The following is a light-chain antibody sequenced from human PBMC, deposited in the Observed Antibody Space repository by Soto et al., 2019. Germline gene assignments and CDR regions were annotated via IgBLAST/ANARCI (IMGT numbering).Light chain of an antibody. CDR3: QQYGTSPGT. Sequence: EIVLTQSPGTLSLSPGDRATLSCRASQSVRSNFLAWYQQKPGQAPKLLISGASSRATGIPDRFSGSGSGTDFTLTISRLEPEDCALYSCQQYGTSPGTFGQGNKLEIK. CDR1: QSVRSNF. V-gene: IGKV3-20*01. CDR2: GAS. J-gene: IGKJ2*02.